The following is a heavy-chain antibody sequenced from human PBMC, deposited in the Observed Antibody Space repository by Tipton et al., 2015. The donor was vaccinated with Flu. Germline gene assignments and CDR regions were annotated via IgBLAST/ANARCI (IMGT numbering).Heavy chain of an antibody. CDR2: IYGGGTT. CDR3: ARGPQVPVWPYYYGMDG. Sequence: QLVQSGGGLIQPGGSLRLSCAASGFTVTSSYMSWVRQAPGKGLEWVSVIYGGGTTDYADSVKGRFTISRDKSWNALYPQMSSLRAEDTAVYYCARGPQVPVWPYYYGMDGWGQGTTVTVSS. J-gene: IGHJ6*02. CDR1: GFTVTSSY. V-gene: IGHV3-53*01. D-gene: IGHD2-2*01.